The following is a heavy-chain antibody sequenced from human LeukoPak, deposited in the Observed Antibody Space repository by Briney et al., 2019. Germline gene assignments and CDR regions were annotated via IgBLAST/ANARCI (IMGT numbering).Heavy chain of an antibody. CDR3: ARVPPALRYFDANWFDP. D-gene: IGHD3-9*01. CDR1: GYTFTSYG. V-gene: IGHV1-18*01. CDR2: ISAYNGNT. Sequence: ASVKVSCKASGYTFTSYGISWVRQAPGQGFEWMGWISAYNGNTNYAQKLQGRVTMTTDTSTSTAYVELRSLRSEDTAVYYCARVPPALRYFDANWFDPWGQGTLVTVSS. J-gene: IGHJ5*02.